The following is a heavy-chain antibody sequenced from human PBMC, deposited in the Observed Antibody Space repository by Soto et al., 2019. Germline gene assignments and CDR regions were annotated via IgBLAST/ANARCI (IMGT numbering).Heavy chain of an antibody. D-gene: IGHD2-2*01. J-gene: IGHJ4*02. Sequence: EVQLLESGGGLVQPGRSLRLSCAASGFSFSSYAMTWVRQAPGKGLEWVSSISGSGGSTYYADSVKGRFTISRDHSKNTLYLQMNSLRAEDTAVYYCVKDQTKGENVPPASDYWGQGTLVTVSS. CDR3: VKDQTKGENVPPASDY. V-gene: IGHV3-23*01. CDR1: GFSFSSYA. CDR2: ISGSGGST.